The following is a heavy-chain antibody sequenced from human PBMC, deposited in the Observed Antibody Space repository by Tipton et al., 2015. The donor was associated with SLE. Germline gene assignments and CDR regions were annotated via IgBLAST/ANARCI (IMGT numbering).Heavy chain of an antibody. CDR1: GGSISSSSYY. D-gene: IGHD3-10*01. V-gene: IGHV4-39*01. CDR3: AGTYYYVSGSYSTFDY. Sequence: TLSLTCTVSGGSISSSSYYWGWIRQPPGKGLEWIGRIYYSGSTYYNPSLKSRVTISVDTSKNQFSLKLSSVTAADTAVYFCAGTYYYVSGSYSTFDYWGQGTLVTVSS. J-gene: IGHJ4*02. CDR2: IYYSGST.